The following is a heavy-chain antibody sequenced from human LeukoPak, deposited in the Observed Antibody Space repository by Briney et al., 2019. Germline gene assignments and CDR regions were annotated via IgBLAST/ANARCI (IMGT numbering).Heavy chain of an antibody. CDR1: GVSFSGYY. Sequence: SETLSLTCAVYGVSFSGYYWSWIRQPPGKGLEWIGEINHSGSTNYNPSLKSRVTISVDTSKNQFSLKLSSVTAADTAVYYCARGRSRGPYFDYWGQGTLVTVSS. J-gene: IGHJ4*02. V-gene: IGHV4-34*01. D-gene: IGHD3-10*01. CDR3: ARGRSRGPYFDY. CDR2: INHSGST.